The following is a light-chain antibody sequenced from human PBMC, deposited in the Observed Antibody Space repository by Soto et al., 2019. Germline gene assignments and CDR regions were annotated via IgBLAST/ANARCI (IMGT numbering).Light chain of an antibody. Sequence: EIMLTQSPGTLSLSPGERATLSCRASQSVSSSYLAWYQQKPGQAPRLLIYGASSRATGIPDRFSGSGSGTDFNLTISRLEPEHFAVYYCQQYGSSPPYTFGQGTKLEIK. V-gene: IGKV3-20*01. CDR2: GAS. J-gene: IGKJ2*01. CDR3: QQYGSSPPYT. CDR1: QSVSSSY.